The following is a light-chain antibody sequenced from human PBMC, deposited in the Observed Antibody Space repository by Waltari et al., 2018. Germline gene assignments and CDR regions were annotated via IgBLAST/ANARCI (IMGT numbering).Light chain of an antibody. CDR3: QHRSNWPSLT. CDR2: DAS. Sequence: DIQMTQSPSTLSASVGDRVTITCRASQSITRWLAWNQQKPGKAPKLLIYDASSLESGVPSRFSGSGSGTEFTLTISSLEPEDFTVYYCQHRSNWPSLTFGGGTKVEI. J-gene: IGKJ4*01. V-gene: IGKV1-5*01. CDR1: QSITRW.